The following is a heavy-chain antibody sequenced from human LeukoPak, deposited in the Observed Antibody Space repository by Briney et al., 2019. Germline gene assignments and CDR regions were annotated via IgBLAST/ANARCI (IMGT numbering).Heavy chain of an antibody. CDR1: GYTFTDYY. V-gene: IGHV1-2*02. J-gene: IGHJ3*02. CDR2: INPNNGDT. Sequence: GASVKVSCKASGYTFTDYYIQWVRQAPGQGLQRMGRINPNNGDTDYAQRFRGRVTLTRDTSISTAYLELSGLGSDDTAVLYCARLSPPSTHWLAAFDIWGQGTIVTVSS. CDR3: ARLSPPSTHWLAAFDI. D-gene: IGHD6-19*01.